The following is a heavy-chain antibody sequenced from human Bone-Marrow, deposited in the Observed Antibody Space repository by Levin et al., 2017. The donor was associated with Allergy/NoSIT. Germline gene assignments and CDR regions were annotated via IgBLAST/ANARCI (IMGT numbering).Heavy chain of an antibody. D-gene: IGHD3-3*01. V-gene: IGHV3-7*01. J-gene: IGHJ4*02. CDR3: ARFWSGYFDY. CDR1: GFTYSSHW. CDR2: INQDGSQK. Sequence: SCAASGFTYSSHWVSWVRQTPGRGLEWVANINQDGSQKYYVDSVKGRFTISRDNAMNSVHLQMNSLRAEDTAVYYCARFWSGYFDYWGQGALVTVSS.